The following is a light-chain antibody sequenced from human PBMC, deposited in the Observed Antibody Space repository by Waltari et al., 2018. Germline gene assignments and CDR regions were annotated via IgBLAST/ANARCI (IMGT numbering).Light chain of an antibody. CDR2: EDD. CDR1: SGDIVGDY. CDR3: QSYDNNIVR. Sequence: NFMLTQPHSVSESPGTTVTISCTRNSGDIVGDYVQWYQQRPVRAPTTVIYEDDQRPPGVPDRFAGSIDTSNSASLTIARLRTEDEADYYCQSYDNNIVRFGGGTKLTVL. V-gene: IGLV6-57*03. J-gene: IGLJ2*01.